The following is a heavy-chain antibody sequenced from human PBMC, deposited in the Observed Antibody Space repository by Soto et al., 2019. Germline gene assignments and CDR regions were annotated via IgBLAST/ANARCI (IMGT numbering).Heavy chain of an antibody. CDR2: ISWCSGSI. D-gene: IGHD6-25*01. CDR1: GFTFDDYA. J-gene: IGHJ4*02. Sequence: SLRLSCAASGFTFDDYAMHWVRQAPGKGLEWVSGISWCSGSIDYADSVKGLFTISRDNAKNSLYLQMNSLRAEDTALYYCAKDAAYYFDYWGQGTLVTVSS. CDR3: AKDAAYYFDY. V-gene: IGHV3-9*01.